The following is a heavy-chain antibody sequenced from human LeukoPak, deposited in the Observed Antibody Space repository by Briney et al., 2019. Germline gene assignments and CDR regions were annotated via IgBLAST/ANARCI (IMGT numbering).Heavy chain of an antibody. CDR2: IYYNGNT. Sequence: SETLSLTCTVSGGSISSYYRSWIRQPPGKGLEWIGYIYYNGNTIYNPSLTSRVTISVDTSNNQFSLKLLSVTAPDTAEYTCARRPYYYYCYMDVWGKGTTVTVS. D-gene: IGHD6-6*01. CDR1: GGSISSYY. V-gene: IGHV4-59*12. J-gene: IGHJ6*03. CDR3: ARRPYYYYCYMDV.